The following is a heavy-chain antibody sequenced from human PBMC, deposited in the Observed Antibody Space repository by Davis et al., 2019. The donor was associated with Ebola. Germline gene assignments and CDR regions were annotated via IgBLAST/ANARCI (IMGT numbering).Heavy chain of an antibody. Sequence: PGGSLRLSCAASGFTFSSYSMNWVRQAPGKGLEWVSSISSSSSYISYADSVKGRFTISRDNAKNSLYLQMNSLRAEDTAVYYCARAKMNYDYVWGSYRHNWFDPWGQGTLVTVSS. CDR3: ARAKMNYDYVWGSYRHNWFDP. J-gene: IGHJ5*02. CDR2: ISSSSSYI. D-gene: IGHD3-16*02. CDR1: GFTFSSYS. V-gene: IGHV3-21*01.